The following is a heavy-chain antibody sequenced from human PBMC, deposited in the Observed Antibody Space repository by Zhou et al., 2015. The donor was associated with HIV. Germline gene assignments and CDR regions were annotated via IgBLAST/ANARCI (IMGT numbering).Heavy chain of an antibody. D-gene: IGHD6-6*01. CDR3: ARDRGAARPDWRYFDL. J-gene: IGHJ2*01. CDR1: GGTFSSYG. Sequence: QVQLVQSGPEVKKPGSSVKVSCKASGGTFSSYGISWVRQAPGQGLEWMGWIIPVFGTAKYAQKFQGRVSITADRSTNTAYMELRSLRSEDTAVYYCARDRGAARPDWRYFDLWGRGTLVTVSS. V-gene: IGHV1-69*06. CDR2: IIPVFGTA.